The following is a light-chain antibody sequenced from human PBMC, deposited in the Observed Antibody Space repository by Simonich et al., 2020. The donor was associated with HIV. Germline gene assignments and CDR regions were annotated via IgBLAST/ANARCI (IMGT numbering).Light chain of an antibody. V-gene: IGKV3-11*01. CDR1: QSVSSY. Sequence: EIVLTQSPATLSLSPGERATPSCMASQSVSSYLAWFQQKPGQAPRLLIYDASTRATGIPARFSGSGSGTDFTLTISSLEPEDFATYYCQQLNSFPLTFGGGTKVEI. CDR2: DAS. J-gene: IGKJ4*01. CDR3: QQLNSFPLT.